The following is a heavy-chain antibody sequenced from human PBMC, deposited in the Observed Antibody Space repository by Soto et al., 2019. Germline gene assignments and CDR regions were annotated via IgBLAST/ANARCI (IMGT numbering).Heavy chain of an antibody. CDR2: IIPIFGTA. CDR3: ARVLYYPGWFDP. Sequence: GASVKVSCKASGGTFSSYAISWVRQAPGQGLEWMGGIIPIFGTANYAQKFQGRVTITADKSTSTAYMELSSLRSEDTAVYYCARVLYYPGWFDPWGQGTLVTVSS. D-gene: IGHD3-10*01. V-gene: IGHV1-69*06. J-gene: IGHJ5*02. CDR1: GGTFSSYA.